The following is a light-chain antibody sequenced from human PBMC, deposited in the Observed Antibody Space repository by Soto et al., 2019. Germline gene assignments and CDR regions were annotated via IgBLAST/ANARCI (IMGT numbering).Light chain of an antibody. V-gene: IGKV3-20*01. CDR1: QSVSSSY. Sequence: EIVLTQSPGTLSLSPGERATLSCRASQSVSSSYLAWYQQKPGQAPRLLICGASSRATGIPDRFSGSGSGTDFTLPISRLEPEDFAVYYCQQYGSSPRQTFGQGTKVEIK. CDR2: GAS. J-gene: IGKJ1*01. CDR3: QQYGSSPRQT.